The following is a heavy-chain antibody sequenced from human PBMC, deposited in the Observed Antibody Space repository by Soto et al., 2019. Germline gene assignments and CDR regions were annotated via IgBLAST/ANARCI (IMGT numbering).Heavy chain of an antibody. CDR3: AKNKSSQLYPAISQYYRLDV. J-gene: IGHJ6*04. CDR2: IYSGTT. Sequence: SETLSLTCAVSGYSISSTYYWGWIRQSPGKGLEWIGSIYSGTTYYNPSLKSRVSISVDTSKNQFSLKMSSVTAADTAVYYCAKNKSSQLYPAISQYYRLDVWGKAATDTV. D-gene: IGHD5-18*01. V-gene: IGHV4-38-2*01. CDR1: GYSISSTYY.